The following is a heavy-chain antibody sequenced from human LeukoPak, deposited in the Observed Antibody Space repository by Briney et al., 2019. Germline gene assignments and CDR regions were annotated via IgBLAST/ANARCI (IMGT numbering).Heavy chain of an antibody. CDR2: IYTSGST. V-gene: IGHV4-4*07. CDR3: AREPYYYDSSGYHPYYFDY. Sequence: SETLSLTCAVYGGSFGAYYWSWIRQPAGKGLEWIGRIYTSGSTNYNPSLKSRVTISVDTSKNQFSLKLSSVTAADTAVYYCAREPYYYDSSGYHPYYFDYWGQGTLVTVSS. CDR1: GGSFGAYY. D-gene: IGHD3-22*01. J-gene: IGHJ4*02.